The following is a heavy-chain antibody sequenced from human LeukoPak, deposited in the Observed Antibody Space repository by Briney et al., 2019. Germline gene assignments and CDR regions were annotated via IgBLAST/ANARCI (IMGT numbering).Heavy chain of an antibody. V-gene: IGHV3-30*02. CDR1: GFTFSSYG. CDR3: AKDRGVWGSYRYFDY. Sequence: GGSLRLSCAASGFTFSSYGMHWVAQAPGKGLEGVAFLRYDGRNKYSADSVKARFTISRDNSKNTLYLQMNSLRAEDTAAYYCAKDRGVWGSYRYFDYWGQGTLVTVSS. CDR2: LRYDGRNK. D-gene: IGHD3-16*02. J-gene: IGHJ4*02.